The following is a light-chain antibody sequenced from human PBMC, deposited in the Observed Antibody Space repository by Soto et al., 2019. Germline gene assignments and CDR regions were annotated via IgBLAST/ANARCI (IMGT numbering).Light chain of an antibody. CDR1: NIGNKN. Sequence: QLPSVSAAPGQTATITCGGNNIGNKNVYWYQQKPGQAPLLVIYDDSDRPSGIPERFSGSNSANTASLTIRGVGVGDEADYFCQVWDTSSDHVVFGGGTKLTVL. CDR3: QVWDTSSDHVV. CDR2: DDS. J-gene: IGLJ2*01. V-gene: IGLV3-21*02.